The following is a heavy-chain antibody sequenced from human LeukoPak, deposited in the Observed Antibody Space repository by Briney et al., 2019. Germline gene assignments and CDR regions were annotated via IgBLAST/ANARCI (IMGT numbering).Heavy chain of an antibody. CDR1: GFTFSSYN. J-gene: IGHJ4*02. D-gene: IGHD2-2*01. Sequence: GGSLRLSCAASGFTFSSYNMNWVPQAPGKGLEWVSYIDSSSGTIYYADSVKGRFTISRDNAKNSLYLQMNSLRAEDTAVYYCAREYCSSTSCYVSSFDYWGQGTLVTASS. V-gene: IGHV3-48*01. CDR2: IDSSSGTI. CDR3: AREYCSSTSCYVSSFDY.